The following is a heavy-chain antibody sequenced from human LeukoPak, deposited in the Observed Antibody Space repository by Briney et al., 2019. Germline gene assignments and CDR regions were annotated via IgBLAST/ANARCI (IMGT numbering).Heavy chain of an antibody. CDR2: INHSGST. CDR3: ARGVVVITTSGWASFADYYYYMDV. D-gene: IGHD3-22*01. V-gene: IGHV4-34*01. CDR1: GGSFSGYY. Sequence: SETLSLTCAVYGGSFSGYYWSWIRQPPGKGLEWIGEINHSGSTNYNPSLKSRVTISVDTSKNQFSLKLSSVTAADTAVYYCARGVVVITTSGWASFADYYYYMDVWGKGTTVTVSS. J-gene: IGHJ6*03.